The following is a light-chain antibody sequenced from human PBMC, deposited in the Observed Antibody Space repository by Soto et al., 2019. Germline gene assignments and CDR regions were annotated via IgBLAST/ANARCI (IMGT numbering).Light chain of an antibody. J-gene: IGLJ2*01. CDR1: SSDVGNYNL. CDR3: CSFALRSTLI. V-gene: IGLV2-23*01. CDR2: EGG. Sequence: QSGLTQPASVSGSPGQSITISCPGTSSDVGNYNLVSWYQQYPGKAPKLMIYEGGKRPSGVSNRFSGSKSGNTASLTISGLQADDEAEYYCCSFALRSTLIFGGGTKLTVL.